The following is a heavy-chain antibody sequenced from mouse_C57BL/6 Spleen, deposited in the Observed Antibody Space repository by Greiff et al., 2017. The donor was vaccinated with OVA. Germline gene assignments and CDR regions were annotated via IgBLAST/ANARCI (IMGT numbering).Heavy chain of an antibody. CDR3: AREGDYDETDY. V-gene: IGHV1-66*01. CDR2: IYPGSGNT. CDR1: GYSFTSYY. Sequence: VQLQQSGPELVKPGASVKISCKASGYSFTSYYIHWVKQRPGQGLEWIGWIYPGSGNTKYNEKFKGKATLTADTSSSTAYMQLSSLTSEDSAVYYCAREGDYDETDYWGQGTTLTVSS. J-gene: IGHJ2*01. D-gene: IGHD2-4*01.